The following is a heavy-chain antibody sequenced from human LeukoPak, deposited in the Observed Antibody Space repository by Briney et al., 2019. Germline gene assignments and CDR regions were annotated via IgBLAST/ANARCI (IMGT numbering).Heavy chain of an antibody. Sequence: SETLSLTCTVSGGSISNYYWTWIRQPAGKGLEWIGRVYTTGTTNYNPSLKSRVTMSVDTSENQFSLKLSSVTAADTAVYYCARGPPDFYNSGSYYNGYNWFDSWGQGTLVTVSS. D-gene: IGHD3-10*01. V-gene: IGHV4-4*07. CDR3: ARGPPDFYNSGSYYNGYNWFDS. CDR2: VYTTGTT. CDR1: GGSISNYY. J-gene: IGHJ5*01.